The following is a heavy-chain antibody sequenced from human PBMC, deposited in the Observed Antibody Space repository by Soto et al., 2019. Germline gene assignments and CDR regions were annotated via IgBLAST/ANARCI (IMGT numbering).Heavy chain of an antibody. J-gene: IGHJ6*02. CDR2: IWYDGSNK. D-gene: IGHD6-19*01. CDR1: GFTFSSYG. Sequence: QVQLVESGGGVVQPGRSLRLSCAASGFTFSSYGMHWVRQAPGKGLEWVAVIWYDGSNKYYADSVKGRFTISRDNSKNTLYLQMNGLRAEDTAVYYCARGGGGDSSGWLYYYGMDVWGQGTTVTVSS. V-gene: IGHV3-33*01. CDR3: ARGGGGDSSGWLYYYGMDV.